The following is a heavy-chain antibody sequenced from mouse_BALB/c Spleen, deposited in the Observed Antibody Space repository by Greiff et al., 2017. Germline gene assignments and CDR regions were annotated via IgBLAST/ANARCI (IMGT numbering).Heavy chain of an antibody. Sequence: QVQLKESGPGLVAPSQSLSITCTVSGFSLTSYGVHWVRQPPGKGLEWLGVIWAGGSTNYNSALMSRLSISKDNSKSQVFLKMNSLQTDDTAMYYCARIGIITTNAMDYWGQGTSVTVSS. CDR1: GFSLTSYG. CDR2: IWAGGST. D-gene: IGHD2-12*01. CDR3: ARIGIITTNAMDY. J-gene: IGHJ4*01. V-gene: IGHV2-9*02.